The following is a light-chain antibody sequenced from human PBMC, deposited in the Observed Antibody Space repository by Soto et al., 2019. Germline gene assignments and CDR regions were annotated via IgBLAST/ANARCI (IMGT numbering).Light chain of an antibody. J-gene: IGKJ1*01. CDR1: QTVSSIF. Sequence: EIVLTQSPGTLSLSPGERATLSCRASQTVSSIFLAWYQQKPGQAPRLLIYGASTRATGIPDRFSGSGSGTDFTLTIRRLEPEAFAMYYCQQYESSRTFGQGTKVEMK. CDR2: GAS. V-gene: IGKV3-20*01. CDR3: QQYESSRT.